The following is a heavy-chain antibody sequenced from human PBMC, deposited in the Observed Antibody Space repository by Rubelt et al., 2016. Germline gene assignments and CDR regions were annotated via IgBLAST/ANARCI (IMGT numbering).Heavy chain of an antibody. D-gene: IGHD3-10*01. Sequence: VQLVESGGGVAQPGRSLRLSCAASGFTFSSYAMHWVRQAPGKGLEGVANKKHDGSEKYYVDSVKGRFTISRDNAKNSLYLQMNSLRAEDTAVYYCARVGSDFDYWGQGTLVTVSS. CDR3: ARVGSDFDY. V-gene: IGHV3-7*03. CDR1: GFTFSSYA. CDR2: KKHDGSEK. J-gene: IGHJ4*02.